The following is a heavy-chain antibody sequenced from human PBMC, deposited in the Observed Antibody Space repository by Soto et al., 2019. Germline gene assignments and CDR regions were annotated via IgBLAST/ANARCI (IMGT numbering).Heavy chain of an antibody. D-gene: IGHD3-22*01. V-gene: IGHV1-18*01. CDR2: ISTYNGNT. CDR3: ARGPTDYYDNSANYVLDY. J-gene: IGHJ4*02. Sequence: HVQLVQSGAEVKKPGASVKVSCKASGYTFITYGVSWVRQAPGQGLDWLGWISTYNGNTRYAEGLQGIVTMTTDTTTNTAYMELRTLRSDDTAVYYCARGPTDYYDNSANYVLDYWGQGTLVTVSS. CDR1: GYTFITYG.